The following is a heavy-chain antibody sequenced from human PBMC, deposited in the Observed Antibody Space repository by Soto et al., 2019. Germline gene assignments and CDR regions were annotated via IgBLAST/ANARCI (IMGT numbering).Heavy chain of an antibody. CDR3: ARDGGRAEDGMDV. J-gene: IGHJ6*02. CDR2: ICSGGST. Sequence: EVRLVETGGDLIQPGGSLRLSCAASGFIVSGNYMSWVRQAPGKGLEWDSVICSGGSTSYADSVKGRFPISRDNSKNTLYLQMNSLRADDTAVYYCARDGGRAEDGMDVWGQGTTVTVSS. D-gene: IGHD3-10*01. V-gene: IGHV3-53*02. CDR1: GFIVSGNY.